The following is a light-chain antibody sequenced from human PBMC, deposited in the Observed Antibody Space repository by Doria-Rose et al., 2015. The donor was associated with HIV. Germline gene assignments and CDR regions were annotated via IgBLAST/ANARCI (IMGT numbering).Light chain of an antibody. CDR1: SGPVTGAYY. V-gene: IGLV8-61*01. CDR2: TTY. J-gene: IGLJ3*02. Sequence: QAAVTQEPSSSVSLGGTVTLTCGLTSGPVTGAYYPSWHQQTPGQDPRTLIYTTYSLSSVVSDHFSGSILGNKAALTISGAQADDESDYYCVLYMGSGIWMFGGGTKLTVL. CDR3: VLYMGSGIWM.